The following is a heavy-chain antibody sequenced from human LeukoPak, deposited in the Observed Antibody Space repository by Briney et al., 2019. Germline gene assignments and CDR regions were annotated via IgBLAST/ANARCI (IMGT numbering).Heavy chain of an antibody. J-gene: IGHJ6*03. CDR2: ISTFNGNA. Sequence: ASVKVSCKASGYTFSNYGISWVRPAPGQGLEWMGWISTFNGNAKYAQNFQGRVTMTTDTSTSTAHMELKSLRSDDTAVYYCARGRYCSGGNCWAIYYYYMDVWGKGTTVTVSS. D-gene: IGHD2-15*01. CDR1: GYTFSNYG. V-gene: IGHV1-18*01. CDR3: ARGRYCSGGNCWAIYYYYMDV.